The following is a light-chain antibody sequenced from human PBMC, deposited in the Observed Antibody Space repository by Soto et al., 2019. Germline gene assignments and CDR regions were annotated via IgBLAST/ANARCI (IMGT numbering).Light chain of an antibody. J-gene: IGKJ4*01. Sequence: EVEVARSTDPLSVAPGERATLSCRASQSVSSNLAWYQQKLGQAPRLLIYGASTRATGIPARFSGSGSEAEFSLTISSLHSEDFAVYYCQQYNNGRLTFDGGTKVDI. CDR2: GAS. CDR3: QQYNNGRLT. V-gene: IGKV3-15*01. CDR1: QSVSSN.